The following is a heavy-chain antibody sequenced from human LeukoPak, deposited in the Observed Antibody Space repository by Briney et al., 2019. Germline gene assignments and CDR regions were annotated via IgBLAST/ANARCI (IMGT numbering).Heavy chain of an antibody. CDR3: ARALNLAAGTHDYYYYGMDV. CDR1: GGTLSSYA. CDR2: IIPILGIA. V-gene: IGHV1-69*04. Sequence: ASVKVSCKASGGTLSSYAISWVRQAPGQGLEWMGRIIPILGIANYAQKFQGRATITADKSTSTAYMELSSLRSEDTAVYYCARALNLAAGTHDYYYYGMDVWGQGTTVTVSS. D-gene: IGHD6-13*01. J-gene: IGHJ6*02.